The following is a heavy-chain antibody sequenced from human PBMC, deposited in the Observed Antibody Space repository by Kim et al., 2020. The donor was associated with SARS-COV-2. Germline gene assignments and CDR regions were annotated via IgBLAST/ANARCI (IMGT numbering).Heavy chain of an antibody. Sequence: GGSLRLSCAASGFTVSSNYMSWVRQAPGKGLEWVSVTYSGGSTYYADSVKGRFTISRDNSKNTLYLQMNSLRAEDTAVYYCARDKGYYYDGSGYGYWGQGTLVTVSS. V-gene: IGHV3-66*01. CDR3: ARDKGYYYDGSGYGY. J-gene: IGHJ4*02. CDR1: GFTVSSNY. D-gene: IGHD3-22*01. CDR2: TYSGGST.